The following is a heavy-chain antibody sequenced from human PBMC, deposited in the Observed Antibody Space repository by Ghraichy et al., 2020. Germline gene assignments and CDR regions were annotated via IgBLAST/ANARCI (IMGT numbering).Heavy chain of an antibody. CDR2: INHSGST. CDR1: GGSFSGYY. J-gene: IGHJ4*02. CDR3: ARVRSGRDSSSPNFDY. Sequence: SETLSLTCAVYGGSFSGYYWSWIRQPPGKGLEWIGEINHSGSTNYNPSLKSRVTISVDTSKNQFSLKLSSVTAADTAVYYCARVRSGRDSSSPNFDYWGQGTLVTVSS. V-gene: IGHV4-34*01. D-gene: IGHD6-6*01.